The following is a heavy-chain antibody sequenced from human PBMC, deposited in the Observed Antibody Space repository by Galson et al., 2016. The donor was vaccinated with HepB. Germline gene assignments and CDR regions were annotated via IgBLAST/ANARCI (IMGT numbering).Heavy chain of an antibody. V-gene: IGHV4-4*02. CDR3: AAYCSGGSCYGGGNWFDP. D-gene: IGHD2-15*01. Sequence: SETLSLTCAVSGGSISSSYWWSWVRQPPGKGLEWIGEIYQSGSTNYNPSLKSRVTISVDKSKNQFSLKLSSVTAADAAVYYCAAYCSGGSCYGGGNWFDPWGQGTLVTVSS. J-gene: IGHJ5*02. CDR1: GGSISSSYW. CDR2: IYQSGST.